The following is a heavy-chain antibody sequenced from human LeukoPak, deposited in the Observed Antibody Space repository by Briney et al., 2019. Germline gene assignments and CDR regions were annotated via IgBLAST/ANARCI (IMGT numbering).Heavy chain of an antibody. CDR1: GFTFSSCA. D-gene: IGHD3-22*01. J-gene: IGHJ4*02. V-gene: IGHV3-23*01. CDR2: ISTSGGRT. CDR3: AKDPTDFDSSGQTYFDN. Sequence: PGGSLRLSCAASGFTFSSCAMSWVRQAPGKGLEWVSAISTSGGRTFYADSVKGRFTISRDNSKNTLYLQMNSLKAEDTATYYCAKDPTDFDSSGQTYFDNWGQGTLVTVSS.